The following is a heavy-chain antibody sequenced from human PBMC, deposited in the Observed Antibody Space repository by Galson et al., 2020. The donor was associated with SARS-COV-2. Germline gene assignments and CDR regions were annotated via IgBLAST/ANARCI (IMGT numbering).Heavy chain of an antibody. CDR3: ARHFAETYYYGSWSYSHTEVWFDP. Sequence: SETLSLTCTVSGGSISSSSYYWCWIRQPPGKGLERLGSIYYSGSTYYNPSLKSRVTISVDTSKNQFSLKLSSVTAADTAVYYCARHFAETYYYGSWSYSHTEVWFDPWGQGTLVTVSS. V-gene: IGHV4-39*01. J-gene: IGHJ5*02. D-gene: IGHD3-10*01. CDR2: IYYSGST. CDR1: GGSISSSSYY.